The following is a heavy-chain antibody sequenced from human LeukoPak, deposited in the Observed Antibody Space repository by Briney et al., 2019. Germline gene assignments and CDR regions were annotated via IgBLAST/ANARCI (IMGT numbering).Heavy chain of an antibody. D-gene: IGHD2-2*01. CDR2: IKQDGSEK. CDR1: RFTFSSYW. CDR3: AREGVYCSSTSCYGILDYFDY. V-gene: IGHV3-7*03. Sequence: GGSLRLSCAASRFTFSSYWMSWVRQAPGKGLEWVANIKQDGSEKYYVDSVKGRFTISRDNAKNSLYLQMNSLRAEDTAVYYCAREGVYCSSTSCYGILDYFDYWGQGTLVTVSS. J-gene: IGHJ4*02.